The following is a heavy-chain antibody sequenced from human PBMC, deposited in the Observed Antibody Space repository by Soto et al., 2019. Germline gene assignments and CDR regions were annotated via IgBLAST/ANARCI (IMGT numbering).Heavy chain of an antibody. CDR3: ARDQVYSNYDYYYYGMDV. CDR2: IYTSGST. D-gene: IGHD4-4*01. CDR1: GGSISSYY. V-gene: IGHV4-4*07. J-gene: IGHJ6*02. Sequence: SETLSLTXTVSGGSISSYYWSWIRQPAGKGLEWIGRIYTSGSTNYNPSLKSRVTMSVDTSKNQFSLKLSSVTAADTAVYYCARDQVYSNYDYYYYGMDVWGQGTTVTVSS.